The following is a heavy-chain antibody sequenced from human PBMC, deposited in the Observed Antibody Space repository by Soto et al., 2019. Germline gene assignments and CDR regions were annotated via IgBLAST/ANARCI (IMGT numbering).Heavy chain of an antibody. J-gene: IGHJ4*02. CDR1: GYTFTSYG. CDR3: ARERGAYSSGWYSPRDY. Sequence: QVQLVQSGAEVKKPGASVKVSCKASGYTFTSYGISWVRQAPGQGLEWMGWISAYNGNTNYAQKLQGRVTMTTDTSTSTAYMERRSLRSDDTAVYYCARERGAYSSGWYSPRDYWGQGTLVTVSS. V-gene: IGHV1-18*01. D-gene: IGHD6-19*01. CDR2: ISAYNGNT.